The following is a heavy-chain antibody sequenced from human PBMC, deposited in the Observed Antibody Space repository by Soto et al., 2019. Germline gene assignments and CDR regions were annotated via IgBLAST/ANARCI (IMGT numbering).Heavy chain of an antibody. D-gene: IGHD3-22*01. V-gene: IGHV4-39*01. Sequence: QVQLQESGPGPVRPSETLSLICSLSGVSISDTHCWGWIRQPPGKGLEWVGSMYFSGRTYYNPSLQSRVTISVDSSKNHFSLQLSSVTAAYTAIYYCAINSDSHGLYFLHWAQGTLATVPS. J-gene: IGHJ4*02. CDR2: MYFSGRT. CDR3: AINSDSHGLYFLH. CDR1: GVSISDTHC.